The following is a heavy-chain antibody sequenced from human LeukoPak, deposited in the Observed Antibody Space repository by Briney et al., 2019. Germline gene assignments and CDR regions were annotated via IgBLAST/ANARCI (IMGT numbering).Heavy chain of an antibody. CDR3: ARQAWLLDY. CDR2: IYYSGST. V-gene: IGHV4-59*08. CDR1: GGSLHNYH. D-gene: IGHD5-12*01. Sequence: PSETLSLTCTVSGGSLHNYHWTWIRQPPGRGLEWIGHIYYSGSTYYNPSLKSRVSISVDTSRNQFALRLSSVTAADTAVYYCARQAWLLDYWGQGTLVTVAS. J-gene: IGHJ4*02.